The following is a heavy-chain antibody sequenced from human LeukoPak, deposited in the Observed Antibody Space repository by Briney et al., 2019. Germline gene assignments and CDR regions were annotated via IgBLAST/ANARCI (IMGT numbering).Heavy chain of an antibody. V-gene: IGHV3-74*01. J-gene: IGHJ4*02. Sequence: GGSLRLSCAASGFTFSSYWMHWVRQAPGKGLVWVSRINSDGSSTSYADSVKGRFTISRDNAKNTLYLQMNSLRAEDTAVYYCARVDSGSYWRGFDYWGQGTLVTVSS. CDR3: ARVDSGSYWRGFDY. CDR2: INSDGSST. CDR1: GFTFSSYW. D-gene: IGHD1-26*01.